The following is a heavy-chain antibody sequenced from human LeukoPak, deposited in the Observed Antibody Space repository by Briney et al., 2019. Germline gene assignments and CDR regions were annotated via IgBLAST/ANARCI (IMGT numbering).Heavy chain of an antibody. D-gene: IGHD5-24*01. V-gene: IGHV4-34*01. Sequence: SETLSLTCAVYGGSFSGYYWSWIRQPPGKGLEWIGEINHSGSTNYNPSLKSRVTMSVDTSKNQFSLKLSSVTAADTAVYYCAARDGYKADYWGQGTLVTVSS. J-gene: IGHJ4*02. CDR2: INHSGST. CDR1: GGSFSGYY. CDR3: AARDGYKADY.